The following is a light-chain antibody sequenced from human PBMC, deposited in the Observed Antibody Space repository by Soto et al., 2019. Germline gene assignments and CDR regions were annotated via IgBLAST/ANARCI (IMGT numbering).Light chain of an antibody. CDR3: SSYTRSSTVV. J-gene: IGLJ2*01. Sequence: QSVLTQPASVSGSPGQSITISCTGTSSDVGAYKYVSWYQQHPGKAPKLMIYDVNDRPSGVSDRFSGSKSGNTASLTISGLQAEDEADYYCSSYTRSSTVVFGGGTKVTVL. CDR2: DVN. V-gene: IGLV2-14*03. CDR1: SSDVGAYKY.